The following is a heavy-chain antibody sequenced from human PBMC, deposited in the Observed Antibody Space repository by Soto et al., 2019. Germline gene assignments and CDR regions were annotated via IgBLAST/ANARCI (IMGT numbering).Heavy chain of an antibody. CDR1: GGSISSGDYY. Sequence: PSETLSLTCTVSGGSISSGDYYWSWIRQPPGKGLEWIGYIYYSGSTYYNPSLKSRVTISIDTSKNQFSLKLSSVTAADTAVYYCARGYTRLHNWFDPWGQGTLVTVSS. CDR3: ARGYTRLHNWFDP. D-gene: IGHD1-1*01. CDR2: IYYSGST. V-gene: IGHV4-30-4*01. J-gene: IGHJ5*02.